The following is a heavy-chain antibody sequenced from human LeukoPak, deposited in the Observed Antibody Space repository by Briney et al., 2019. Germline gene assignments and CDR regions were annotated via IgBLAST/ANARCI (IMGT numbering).Heavy chain of an antibody. CDR2: ISGSGGST. J-gene: IGHJ4*02. CDR1: GFTFSNYA. D-gene: IGHD3-10*01. CDR3: AKGVRGVIMYDGHFDY. Sequence: PGGSLRLSCVASGFTFSNYAMSWVRQAPGKGLEWVSAISGSGGSTYYADSVKGRFTISRDNSKNTLHLQMNSLRAEDTAVYYCAKGVRGVIMYDGHFDYWGQGTLVTVSS. V-gene: IGHV3-23*01.